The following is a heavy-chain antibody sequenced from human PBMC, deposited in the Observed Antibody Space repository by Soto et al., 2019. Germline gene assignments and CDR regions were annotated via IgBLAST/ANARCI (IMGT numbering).Heavy chain of an antibody. J-gene: IGHJ4*02. D-gene: IGHD3-16*02. CDR2: ISTSGGRP. CDR3: AKDPDRYDYVWGTYRYIDH. Sequence: PGGSLRLSCTASGITFSNYAMSWVRQAPRKGLERVSSISTSGGRPYYADSVKGRFTISRDNSKNTLYLQMNSLRVEDTAVYYCAKDPDRYDYVWGTYRYIDHWGQGTLVTVSS. V-gene: IGHV3-23*01. CDR1: GITFSNYA.